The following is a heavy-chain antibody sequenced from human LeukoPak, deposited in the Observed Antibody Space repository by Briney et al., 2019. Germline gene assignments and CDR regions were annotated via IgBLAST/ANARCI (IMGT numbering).Heavy chain of an antibody. CDR3: AKDRHPYSTSSDY. CDR2: ISYDGSNK. CDR1: GFTFSSYG. J-gene: IGHJ4*02. D-gene: IGHD6-6*01. Sequence: HPGRSLRLSCAASGFTFSSYGMHWVHQAPGKGLEWVAVISYDGSNKYYADSVKGRFTISRDNSKNTLYLQMNSLRAEDTAIYYCAKDRHPYSTSSDYWGQGTLVTVSS. V-gene: IGHV3-30*18.